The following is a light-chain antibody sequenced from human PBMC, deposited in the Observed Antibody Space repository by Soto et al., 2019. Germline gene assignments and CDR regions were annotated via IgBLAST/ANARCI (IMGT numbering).Light chain of an antibody. CDR1: SSNIGSNY. CDR2: RNN. J-gene: IGLJ3*02. CDR3: AAWDDSLSVWV. V-gene: IGLV1-47*01. Sequence: QPVLTQPPSASGTPGQRVTISCSGSSSNIGSNYVYWHQQLPGTAPNLLIYRNNQRPSGVPDRFSGSKSGTSASLAISGLRSEDEADYYCAAWDDSLSVWVFGGGTKLTVL.